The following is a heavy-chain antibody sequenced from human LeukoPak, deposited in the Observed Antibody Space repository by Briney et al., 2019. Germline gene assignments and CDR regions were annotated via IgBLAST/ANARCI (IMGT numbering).Heavy chain of an antibody. J-gene: IGHJ4*02. V-gene: IGHV3-23*01. D-gene: IGHD4-23*01. CDR2: ISGSGDTT. CDR1: GFTFSSYA. Sequence: PGGSPRLSCAASGFTFSSYAIYWVRQAPGKGLEWVSVISGSGDTTFYADSVKGRFTISKDNSKNTLYLQMNNLRAEDTAVYYCAKAGGSADYGGNSGNVYWGQGTLVIVSS. CDR3: AKAGGSADYGGNSGNVY.